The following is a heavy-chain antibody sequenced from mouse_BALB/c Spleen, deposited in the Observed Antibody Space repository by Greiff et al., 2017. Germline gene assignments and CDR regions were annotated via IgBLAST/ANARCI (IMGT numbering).Heavy chain of an antibody. Sequence: EVQGVESGGGLVKPGGSLKLSCAASGFTFSDYYMYWVRQTPEKRLEWVATISDGGSYTYYPDSVKGRFTISRDNAKNNLYLQMSSLKSEDTAMYYCARDRDSFMDYWGQGTSVTVSS. V-gene: IGHV5-4*02. D-gene: IGHD1-2*01. CDR3: ARDRDSFMDY. CDR2: ISDGGSYT. J-gene: IGHJ4*01. CDR1: GFTFSDYY.